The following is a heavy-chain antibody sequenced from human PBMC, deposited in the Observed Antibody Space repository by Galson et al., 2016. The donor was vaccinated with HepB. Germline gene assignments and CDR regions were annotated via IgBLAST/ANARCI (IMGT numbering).Heavy chain of an antibody. J-gene: IGHJ6*03. CDR3: ARDMKYYGYMDV. D-gene: IGHD3-3*01. CDR2: IYHSGST. CDR1: GGSISSGGYY. V-gene: IGHV4-31*03. Sequence: TLSLTCTVSGGSISSGGYYWSWIRQHPGKGLEWIGYIYHSGSTYHNPSLKSRVTISVDTSKNQFSLKLSSVTVADTAVYYCARDMKYYGYMDVWGKGTTVTVSS.